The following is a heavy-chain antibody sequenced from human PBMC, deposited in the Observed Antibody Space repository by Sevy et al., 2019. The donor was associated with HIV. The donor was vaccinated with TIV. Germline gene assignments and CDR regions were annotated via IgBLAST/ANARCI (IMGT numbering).Heavy chain of an antibody. J-gene: IGHJ6*02. CDR3: AGYYEFWRGYPGLDV. Sequence: GGSLRLSCAASGFTFSDYYMSWIRQAPGKGLEWVSYISSSGSTIYYADSVKGRFTISRDNAKNSLYLQMNSLRAEDTAVYYCAGYYEFWRGYPGLDVWGQGTTVTVSS. CDR1: GFTFSDYY. CDR2: ISSSGSTI. V-gene: IGHV3-11*01. D-gene: IGHD3-3*01.